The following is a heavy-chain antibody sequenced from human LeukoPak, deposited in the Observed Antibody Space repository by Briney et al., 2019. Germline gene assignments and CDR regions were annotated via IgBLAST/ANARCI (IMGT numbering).Heavy chain of an antibody. CDR3: ARSRGVSDY. D-gene: IGHD3-10*01. CDR1: GFTFSSYS. V-gene: IGHV3-48*02. Sequence: QTGGSLRLSCAASGFTFSSYSMNWVRQAPGKGLEWVSYISTSSSTIYHADSVKGRFTISRDNAKNSLYLQMSSLRDDDTAVYFCARSRGVSDYWGQGTLVTVSS. CDR2: ISTSSSTI. J-gene: IGHJ4*02.